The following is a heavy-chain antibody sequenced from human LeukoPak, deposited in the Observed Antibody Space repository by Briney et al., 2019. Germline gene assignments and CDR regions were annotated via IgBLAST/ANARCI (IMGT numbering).Heavy chain of an antibody. D-gene: IGHD3-22*01. CDR2: IYPDDSDT. V-gene: IGHV5-51*01. CDR3: ARPNITSYYDSRGYDAFDV. J-gene: IGHJ3*01. CDR1: GYSFTSYW. Sequence: GESLKISCKGSGYSFTSYWIGWVRQMPGKGLEWMGIIYPDDSDTSYSPSFQGQVTISADKSVRTAYLQWSSLKASDTAMYYCARPNITSYYDSRGYDAFDVWGQGTMVTVSS.